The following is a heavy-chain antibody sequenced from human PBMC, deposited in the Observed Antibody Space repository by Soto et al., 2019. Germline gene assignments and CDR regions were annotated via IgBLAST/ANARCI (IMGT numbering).Heavy chain of an antibody. J-gene: IGHJ6*02. CDR1: GYTFIAYY. V-gene: IGHV1-2*04. CDR2: IRPNSGDT. D-gene: IGHD3-9*01. Sequence: ASVKVSFKASGYTFIAYYIHWVRQAPGRGLEWLGWIRPNSGDTKYAQKFQGSVTMTSDTSSGTAFLDLSKLTSDDTAIYYCARSYYDIWTGPSDYYYYAMGVWGQGTTVTVSS. CDR3: ARSYYDIWTGPSDYYYYAMGV.